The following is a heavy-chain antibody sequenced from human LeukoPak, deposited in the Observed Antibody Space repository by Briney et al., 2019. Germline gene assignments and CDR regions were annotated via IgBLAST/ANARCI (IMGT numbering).Heavy chain of an antibody. V-gene: IGHV3-74*01. CDR2: INSDGSNT. J-gene: IGHJ4*02. CDR3: ARILSDYYGSGSYYFDY. Sequence: PGGSLRLSCAASGFTFSSYWMNWVRQAPGKGLVWVSRINSDGSNTKYADSVKGRFTISRDNSKNSLYLQMNSLRAEDTAVYHCARILSDYYGSGSYYFDYWGQGILVTVSS. D-gene: IGHD3-10*01. CDR1: GFTFSSYW.